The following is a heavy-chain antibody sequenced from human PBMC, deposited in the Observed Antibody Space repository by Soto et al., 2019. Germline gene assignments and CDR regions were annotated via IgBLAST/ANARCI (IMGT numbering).Heavy chain of an antibody. V-gene: IGHV5-51*01. CDR2: IYPGDSDT. CDR1: GYAFSSYW. CDR3: VRARSTDSRPDY. J-gene: IGHJ4*02. Sequence: PGESLKISFQGSGYAFSSYWIAWVRQMPGKGLEWMGIIYPGDSDTRYSPSFQGRFTISRDNAKNSLFLQLDSLRAEDTAVYFCVRARSTDSRPDYWGQGTLVTVSS. D-gene: IGHD3-22*01.